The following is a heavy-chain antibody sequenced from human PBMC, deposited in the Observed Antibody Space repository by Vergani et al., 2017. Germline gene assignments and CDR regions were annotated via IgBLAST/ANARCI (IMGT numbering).Heavy chain of an antibody. D-gene: IGHD3-10*01. CDR1: GLTFSTCG. J-gene: IGHJ6*02. Sequence: QVQLVESGGGVVQPGGSLSLSCAASGLTFSTCGMHWVRQAPGKGLEWVAFIRFDGSNKYYGDSVNGRFIISRDNSKNTVDLRMNSLRTDDTAIYYCAKDRPTNMFRGAYGMDVWGQGTTVTVSS. CDR3: AKDRPTNMFRGAYGMDV. V-gene: IGHV3-30*02. CDR2: IRFDGSNK.